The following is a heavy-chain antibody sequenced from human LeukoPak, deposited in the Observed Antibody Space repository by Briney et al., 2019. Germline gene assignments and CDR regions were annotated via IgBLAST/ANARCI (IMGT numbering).Heavy chain of an antibody. V-gene: IGHV4-59*01. CDR2: IHSSGST. J-gene: IGHJ3*02. CDR3: ARDGDYSPAVAFDI. D-gene: IGHD4-11*01. CDR1: GGSISSYF. Sequence: PSETLSLTCSVSGGSISSYFWSWIRQPPGKGLEWVGYIHSSGSTDYKPSLKSRVTISVDTSKNQFSLKLSSVTAADTAVYYCARDGDYSPAVAFDIWGQGTMVTVSS.